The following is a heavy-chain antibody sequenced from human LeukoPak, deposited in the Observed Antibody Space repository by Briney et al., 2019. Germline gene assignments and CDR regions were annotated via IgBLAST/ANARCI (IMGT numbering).Heavy chain of an antibody. J-gene: IGHJ5*02. Sequence: LSLTCAVYGGSFSGYYWSWIRQPPGKGLEWIGEINHSGSTSYNPSLKIRVPISVDTSKNQFSLKLSSVTAADTAVYYCARGPRRFGFDPWGQGTLVTVSS. CDR2: INHSGST. CDR3: ARGPRRFGFDP. CDR1: GGSFSGYY. V-gene: IGHV4-34*01. D-gene: IGHD3-10*01.